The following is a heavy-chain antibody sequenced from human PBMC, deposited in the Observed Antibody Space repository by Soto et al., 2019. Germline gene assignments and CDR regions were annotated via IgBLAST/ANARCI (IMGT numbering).Heavy chain of an antibody. Sequence: ASVKVSCKASGYTFTSYDINWVRQATGQGLEWMGWMNPNSGNTGYAQKFQGRVTMTRDTSISTAYMELSSLRSEDTAVYYCARGIMITFGGVIVINEWGQGTLVTVSS. V-gene: IGHV1-8*01. CDR1: GYTFTSYD. CDR2: MNPNSGNT. CDR3: ARGIMITFGGVIVINE. D-gene: IGHD3-16*02. J-gene: IGHJ4*02.